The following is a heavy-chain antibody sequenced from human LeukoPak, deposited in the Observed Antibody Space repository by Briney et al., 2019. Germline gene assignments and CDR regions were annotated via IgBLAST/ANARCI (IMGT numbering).Heavy chain of an antibody. CDR1: GFTFSSYS. V-gene: IGHV3-48*01. CDR3: ARGGGLVRTRGFFDY. Sequence: GGSMRLSCAASGFTFSSYSMNLVRQAPGKRLEWVSYISSSSTIYYADSLKGRFTISRDNAKNSLYLQMNSLRAEDTAVYYCARGGGLVRTRGFFDYWGQGTLVTVSS. CDR2: ISSSSTI. J-gene: IGHJ4*02. D-gene: IGHD6-6*01.